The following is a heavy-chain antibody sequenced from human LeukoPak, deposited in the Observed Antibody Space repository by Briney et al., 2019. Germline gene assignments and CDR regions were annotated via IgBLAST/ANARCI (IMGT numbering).Heavy chain of an antibody. V-gene: IGHV1-2*02. J-gene: IGHJ5*01. Sequence: ASVKVSCKPSGYTFTGYYMHWVRQAPGQGLEWTGWINPNSGDTNYAQKFQGRVTFTRDTSIGTVYMELSSLRSDDTAVYFCARGLVAGGILNWIDSWGQGTLVTVSS. CDR3: ARGLVAGGILNWIDS. CDR2: INPNSGDT. D-gene: IGHD6-13*01. CDR1: GYTFTGYY.